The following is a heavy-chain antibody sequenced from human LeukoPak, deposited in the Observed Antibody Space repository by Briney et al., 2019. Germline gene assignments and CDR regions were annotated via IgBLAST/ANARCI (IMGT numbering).Heavy chain of an antibody. CDR2: ISGSSDDI. D-gene: IGHD1-26*01. Sequence: ARGSLRLSCAGSEFTFRSYSMHWVRQAPGKGLEWVSSISGSSDDIYYADSVKGRFTISRDNSKNSLYLQMKRLRAEDTALYYCARRGYHDYSGFDYWGQGTLVTVSS. CDR3: ARRGYHDYSGFDY. V-gene: IGHV3-21*01. CDR1: EFTFRSYS. J-gene: IGHJ4*02.